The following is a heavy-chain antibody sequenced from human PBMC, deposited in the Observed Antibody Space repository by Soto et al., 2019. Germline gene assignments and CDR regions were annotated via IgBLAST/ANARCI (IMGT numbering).Heavy chain of an antibody. CDR1: GFRFTDHG. V-gene: IGHV3-33*01. CDR2: IWYDGSKR. Sequence: QLRLVESGGGVVRPGGSLRLSCAASGFRFTDHGMVWARQAPGKGLEWVAVIWYDGSKRYYADSVKGRFTISRDDSKNTVYLEMNSLRAEDTAVYHCGRTGGGDNVFWLDPWGQGILVTVSS. CDR3: GRTGGGDNVFWLDP. J-gene: IGHJ5*02. D-gene: IGHD3-16*01.